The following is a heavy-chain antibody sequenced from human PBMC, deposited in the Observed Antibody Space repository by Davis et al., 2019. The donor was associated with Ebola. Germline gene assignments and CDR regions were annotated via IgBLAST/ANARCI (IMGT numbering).Heavy chain of an antibody. Sequence: PGGSLRLSCVASGLTFSHYGMHWVRQAPGKGLEWVSVIWHDGSNKYYADSVKGRFTISRDNSKNTLYLQINSLRAEDTAMYYCASDSNSPAWGQGTLVTVSS. CDR3: ASDSNSPA. D-gene: IGHD6-6*01. J-gene: IGHJ5*02. CDR1: GLTFSHYG. CDR2: IWHDGSNK. V-gene: IGHV3-33*01.